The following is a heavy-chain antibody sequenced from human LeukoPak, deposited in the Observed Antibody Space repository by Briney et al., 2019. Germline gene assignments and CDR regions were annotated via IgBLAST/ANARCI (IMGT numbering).Heavy chain of an antibody. J-gene: IGHJ6*02. Sequence: PGGSLRLSCAASGFTFSSYSMNWVRQAPGKGQEWVSSISSSSSYIYYADSVKGRFTISRDNAKNSLYLQMNSLRAEDTAVYYCARAESSYYYYYGMDVWGQGTTVTVSS. CDR3: ARAESSYYYYYGMDV. CDR1: GFTFSSYS. D-gene: IGHD3-10*01. CDR2: ISSSSSYI. V-gene: IGHV3-21*01.